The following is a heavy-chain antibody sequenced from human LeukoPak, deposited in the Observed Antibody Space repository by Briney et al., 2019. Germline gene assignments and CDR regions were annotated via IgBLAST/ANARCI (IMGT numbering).Heavy chain of an antibody. CDR2: INPSGVTT. CDR1: GYSFTNYY. D-gene: IGHD3-22*01. CDR3: ARGYDSLGYYIDY. Sequence: ASVKVSCKASGYSFTNYYMFWVRQAPGQGLEWMGIINPSGVTTNFAQKFQGRVTLTRDTSTNTVFMELTGLSSEDTAVYYCARGYDSLGYYIDYWGQGTLVTVSS. J-gene: IGHJ4*02. V-gene: IGHV1-46*01.